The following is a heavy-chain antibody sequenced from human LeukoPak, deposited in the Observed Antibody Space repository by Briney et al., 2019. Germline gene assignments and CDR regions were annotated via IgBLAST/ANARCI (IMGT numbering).Heavy chain of an antibody. CDR1: GGTFSSYA. CDR2: IIPIFGTA. D-gene: IGHD1-26*01. Sequence: ASATVSCKASGGTFSSYAISWVRQAPGQGLEWMGGIIPIFGTANYAQKFQGRVTITADKSTSTAYMELSSLRAEDTAVYYCARDPHILTEWELLGNFDYWGQGTLVTVSS. CDR3: ARDPHILTEWELLGNFDY. V-gene: IGHV1-69*06. J-gene: IGHJ4*02.